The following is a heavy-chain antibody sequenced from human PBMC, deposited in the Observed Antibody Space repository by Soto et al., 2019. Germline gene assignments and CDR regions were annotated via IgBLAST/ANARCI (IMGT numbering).Heavy chain of an antibody. D-gene: IGHD2-2*01. V-gene: IGHV1-18*04. J-gene: IGHJ6*02. Sequence: ASVKVSCKASGYTFTSYGISWVRQAPGQGLEWMGWISAYNGNTNYAQKLQGRVTMTTDTSTSTAYMELRSLRSDDTAVYYCARDLIGYCSSTSCSNYYYGMDVWGQGTTVTASS. CDR1: GYTFTSYG. CDR3: ARDLIGYCSSTSCSNYYYGMDV. CDR2: ISAYNGNT.